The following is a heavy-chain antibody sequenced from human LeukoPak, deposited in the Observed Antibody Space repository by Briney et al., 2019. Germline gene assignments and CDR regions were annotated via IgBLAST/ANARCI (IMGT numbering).Heavy chain of an antibody. CDR3: AKDYYGDYEGGIDY. D-gene: IGHD4-17*01. V-gene: IGHV3-9*01. J-gene: IGHJ4*02. CDR1: GFTFDDYA. Sequence: PGRSLRLSCAASGFTFDDYAMHWVRQAPGKGLEWVSGISWNSGSIGYADSVKGRFTISRDNAKNSLYLQMNSLRAEDTALYYCAKDYYGDYEGGIDYWGQGTLVTVSS. CDR2: ISWNSGSI.